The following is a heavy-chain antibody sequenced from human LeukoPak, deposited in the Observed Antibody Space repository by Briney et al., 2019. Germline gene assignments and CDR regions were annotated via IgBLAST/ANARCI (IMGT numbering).Heavy chain of an antibody. Sequence: SETPSLTCTVSGGSISSYYWSWIRQPPGKGLERIGYIYYSGSTNYNPSLKSRVTISVDTSKNQFSLKLSSVTAADTAVYYCARASKAYSSFDYWGQGTLVTVSS. V-gene: IGHV4-59*01. CDR3: ARASKAYSSFDY. CDR2: IYYSGST. J-gene: IGHJ4*02. CDR1: GGSISSYY. D-gene: IGHD5-18*01.